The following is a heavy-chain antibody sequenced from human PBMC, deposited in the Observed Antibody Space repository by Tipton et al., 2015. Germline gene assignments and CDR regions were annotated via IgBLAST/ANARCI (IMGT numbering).Heavy chain of an antibody. Sequence: TLSLTCTVSGGSVTSGSYYWSWIRQPPGKGLEWIGYISYTDGAHYNPALKIRLTISVDTSKNQFSLNLSSLTAADTAIYYCARPRGPMIREAFDIWGQVTMVTVSS. J-gene: IGHJ3*02. CDR3: ARPRGPMIREAFDI. CDR1: GGSVTSGSYY. V-gene: IGHV4-61*01. CDR2: ISYTDGA. D-gene: IGHD3-10*01.